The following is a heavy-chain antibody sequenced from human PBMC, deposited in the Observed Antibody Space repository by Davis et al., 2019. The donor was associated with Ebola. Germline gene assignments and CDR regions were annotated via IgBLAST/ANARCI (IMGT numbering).Heavy chain of an antibody. Sequence: GGSLRLSCAASGFTFSNAWMSCVRQAPGKGLEWVGRIKSKTDGGTTDYAAPVKGRFTISRDDAKNMAYLQMNSLKIEDTAVYYCTPRAFDYWGQGTLVTVSS. CDR2: IKSKTDGGTT. V-gene: IGHV3-15*01. J-gene: IGHJ4*02. CDR1: GFTFSNAW. CDR3: TPRAFDY.